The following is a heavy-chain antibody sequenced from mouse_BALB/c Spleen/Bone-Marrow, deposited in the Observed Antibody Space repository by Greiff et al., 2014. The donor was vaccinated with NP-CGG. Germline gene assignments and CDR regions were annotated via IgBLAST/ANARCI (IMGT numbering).Heavy chain of an antibody. Sequence: QVQLQQSGAELVRPGASVTLSCKASGYTCTDYEMHWVKQTRVHDMEWIGAIDPETGGTAYNQKFKGKATLTADKSSSTAYMELRSLTSEDSAAYYCTRHWDYAMDYWGQGTSVTVSS. D-gene: IGHD4-1*01. CDR2: IDPETGGT. CDR1: GYTCTDYE. J-gene: IGHJ4*01. V-gene: IGHV1-15*01. CDR3: TRHWDYAMDY.